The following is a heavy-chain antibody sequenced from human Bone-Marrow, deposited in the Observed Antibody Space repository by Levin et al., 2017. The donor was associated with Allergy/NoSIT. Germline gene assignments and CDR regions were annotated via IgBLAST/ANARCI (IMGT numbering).Heavy chain of an antibody. J-gene: IGHJ6*02. CDR3: ARGGGDYGMDVWGQGMDV. V-gene: IGHV4-59*01. CDR1: GGSISIYY. Sequence: TAGGSLRLSCTVSGGSISIYYWSWIRQPPGKGLEWIAFFSYIGSTNYNPSLKSRVTISVDASKRQFSLKLTSVTAADTAVYYCARGGGDYGMDVWGQGMDVWGQGTTVTVSS. CDR2: FSYIGST. D-gene: IGHD3-16*01.